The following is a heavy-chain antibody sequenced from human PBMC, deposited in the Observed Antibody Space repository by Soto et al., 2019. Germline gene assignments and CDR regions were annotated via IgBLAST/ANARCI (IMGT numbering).Heavy chain of an antibody. Sequence: TGGSLRLSCVASGFSFSGYNMNWVRQAPGKGLEWVSSISGDSNYKYYADSVQGRFTISRDNAKNSVYLQMNSLRAEDTAVYYCARVVYFDSSGYGLWGQGTMVTVSS. CDR1: GFSFSGYN. D-gene: IGHD3-22*01. V-gene: IGHV3-21*01. CDR3: ARVVYFDSSGYGL. J-gene: IGHJ3*01. CDR2: ISGDSNYK.